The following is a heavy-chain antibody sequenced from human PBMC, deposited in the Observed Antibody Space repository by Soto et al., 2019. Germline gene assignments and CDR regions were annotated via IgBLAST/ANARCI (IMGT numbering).Heavy chain of an antibody. CDR2: IYYSGST. J-gene: IGHJ4*02. CDR1: GGSISSGGYY. D-gene: IGHD2-2*01. Sequence: QVQLQESGPGLVKPSQTLSLTCTVSGGSISSGGYYWSWIRQHPGKGLEWIGYIYYSGSTYYNPSLKSRVTISVYTSKNQFSLKLSSVTAADTAVYYCARSSTCANYFDYWGQGTLVTVSS. V-gene: IGHV4-31*03. CDR3: ARSSTCANYFDY.